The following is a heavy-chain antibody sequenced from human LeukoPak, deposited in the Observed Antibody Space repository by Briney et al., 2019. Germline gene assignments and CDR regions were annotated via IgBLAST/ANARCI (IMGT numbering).Heavy chain of an antibody. J-gene: IGHJ4*02. V-gene: IGHV3-66*01. CDR2: IYSGGST. D-gene: IGHD6-19*01. Sequence: GGSLRLSCAASGFTVSSNYMSWVRQAPGKGLEWVSVIYSGGSTYYADSVKGRFTISRDNSKNTLYLQMNSLRAEDTAVYYCVKDRVSGYSSGWTVFDYWGQGVTVSS. CDR1: GFTVSSNY. CDR3: VKDRVSGYSSGWTVFDY.